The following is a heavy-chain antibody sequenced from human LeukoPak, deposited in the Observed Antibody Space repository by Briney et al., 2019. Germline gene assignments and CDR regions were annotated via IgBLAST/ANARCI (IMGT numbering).Heavy chain of an antibody. CDR2: ITGSGGST. J-gene: IGHJ4*02. CDR1: GFTFSAYA. V-gene: IGHV3-23*01. CDR3: AKDREGIVPAANDY. Sequence: GGSLRLSCAASGFTFSAYAMTWVRQAPGKGLEWVSSITGSGGSTNYADSVKGRFTISRDNSKNTLYLQMNSLRDGDTAVYYCAKDREGIVPAANDYWGREPWSPSPQ. D-gene: IGHD2-2*01.